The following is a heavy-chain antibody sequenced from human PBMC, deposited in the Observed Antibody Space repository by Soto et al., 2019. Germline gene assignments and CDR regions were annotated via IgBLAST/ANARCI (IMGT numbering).Heavy chain of an antibody. CDR2: ISGSGGST. J-gene: IGHJ6*02. Sequence: GGSLRLSCAASGFTFSSYAMGWVRQAPGKGLEWVSAISGSGGSTYYADSVRGRFTISRDNSKNTLYLQMNSLRAEDTAVYYCAKKLIGSEYYDSSGYSNYYYGMDVWGQGTTVTVSS. CDR1: GFTFSSYA. D-gene: IGHD3-22*01. CDR3: AKKLIGSEYYDSSGYSNYYYGMDV. V-gene: IGHV3-23*01.